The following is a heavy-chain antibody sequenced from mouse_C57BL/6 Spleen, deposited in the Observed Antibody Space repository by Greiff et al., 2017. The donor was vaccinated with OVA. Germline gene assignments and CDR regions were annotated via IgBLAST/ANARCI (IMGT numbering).Heavy chain of an antibody. CDR2: ISSGGSYT. CDR1: GFTFSSYG. D-gene: IGHD1-1*01. CDR3: ARHRDSSYNYFDY. J-gene: IGHJ2*01. V-gene: IGHV5-6*01. Sequence: EVQLQESGGDLVKPGGSLKLSCAASGFTFSSYGMSWVRQTPDKRLEWVATISSGGSYTYYPDSVKGRFTISRDNAKNTLYLQMSSLKSEDTAMYYCARHRDSSYNYFDYWGQGTTLTVSS.